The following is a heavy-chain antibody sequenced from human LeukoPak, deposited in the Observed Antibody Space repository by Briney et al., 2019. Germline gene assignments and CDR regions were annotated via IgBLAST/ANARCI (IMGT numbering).Heavy chain of an antibody. CDR3: ARNIWFGESVGFDNYYMDV. CDR1: GGSFSDYY. J-gene: IGHJ6*03. CDR2: INHSRNT. Sequence: SETLSLTCAVYGGSFSDYYWTWIRQPPGKGLEWIGEINHSRNTNYNPSLKSRVTISVDTSKNQFSLKLSSVTAADTAVYYCARNIWFGESVGFDNYYMDVWGKGTTVTISS. D-gene: IGHD3-10*01. V-gene: IGHV4-34*01.